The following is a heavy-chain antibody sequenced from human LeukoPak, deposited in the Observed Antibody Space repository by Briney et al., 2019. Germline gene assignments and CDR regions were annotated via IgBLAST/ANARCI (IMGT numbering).Heavy chain of an antibody. Sequence: PGGSLRLSCAASVFTFSSYEMNWVRQAPGKGLEWVSYISSSGSTIYYADSVKGRFTISRDNAKNSLYLQMNSLRAEDTAVYYCARSHLWFGELFSLYYFDYWGQGTLVTVSS. CDR1: VFTFSSYE. CDR2: ISSSGSTI. J-gene: IGHJ4*02. D-gene: IGHD3-10*01. V-gene: IGHV3-48*03. CDR3: ARSHLWFGELFSLYYFDY.